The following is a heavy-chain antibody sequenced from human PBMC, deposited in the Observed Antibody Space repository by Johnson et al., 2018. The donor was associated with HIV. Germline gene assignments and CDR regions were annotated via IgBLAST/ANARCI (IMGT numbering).Heavy chain of an antibody. J-gene: IGHJ3*02. V-gene: IGHV3-23*04. CDR2: ISGSGGST. D-gene: IGHD5-18*01. CDR3: AKGGYSYGNAFDI. CDR1: GFTFSSYA. Sequence: MQLVESGGGLVQPGGSLRLSCAASGFTFSSYAMSWVRQAPGKGLEWVSAISGSGGSTYYADSVKGRFTISRDNSKNTLYLQMNSPRAEDTAVYYCAKGGYSYGNAFDIWGQGTMVTVSS.